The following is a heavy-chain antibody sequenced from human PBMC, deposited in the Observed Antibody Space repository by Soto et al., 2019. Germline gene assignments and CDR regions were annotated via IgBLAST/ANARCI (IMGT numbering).Heavy chain of an antibody. V-gene: IGHV1-69*08. D-gene: IGHD3-16*01. CDR2: IIPILGIA. Sequence: QVQLVQSGAEVKKPGSSVKVSCKASGGTFSSYTISWVRQAPGQGLEWMGRIIPILGIANYAQKFQGRVTITADKSTSTAYMELSSLRSEDTAVYYCARDYRVMQSDYWGQGTLVTVSS. CDR3: ARDYRVMQSDY. J-gene: IGHJ4*02. CDR1: GGTFSSYT.